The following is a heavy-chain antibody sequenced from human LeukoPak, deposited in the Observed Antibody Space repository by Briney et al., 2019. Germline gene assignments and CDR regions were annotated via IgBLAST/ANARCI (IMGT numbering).Heavy chain of an antibody. V-gene: IGHV3-7*01. CDR2: IKQDGGEK. CDR1: GFTFSSYW. CDR3: ASSPGYRSSWYKDGMDV. J-gene: IGHJ6*02. Sequence: GGSLRLSCAASGFTFSSYWMSWVRQAPGKGLEWVANIKQDGGEKYYVDSVKGRFTISRDNAKNSLYLQMNSLRAEDTAVYYCASSPGYRSSWYKDGMDVWGQGTTVTVSS. D-gene: IGHD6-13*01.